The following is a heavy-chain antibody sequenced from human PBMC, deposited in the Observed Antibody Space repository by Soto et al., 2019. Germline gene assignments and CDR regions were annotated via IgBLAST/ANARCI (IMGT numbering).Heavy chain of an antibody. CDR1: GFTLSSYS. Sequence: EVQLVESGGGLVKPGGSLRLSCAASGFTLSSYSMNWVRQAPGKGLEWVSSISSSSSYIYYADSVKGRFTISRDNAKNSLYLQMNSLRAEDTAVYYCARDLTGMVDYWGQGTLVTVSS. V-gene: IGHV3-21*01. D-gene: IGHD1-20*01. CDR2: ISSSSSYI. CDR3: ARDLTGMVDY. J-gene: IGHJ4*02.